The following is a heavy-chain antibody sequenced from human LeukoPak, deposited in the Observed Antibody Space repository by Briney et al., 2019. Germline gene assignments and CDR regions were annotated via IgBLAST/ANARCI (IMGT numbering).Heavy chain of an antibody. Sequence: SETLSLTCTVSGGSISSYYWSWIRQPPGKGLEWIGYIYYSGSTNYNPSLKSRVTISVDTSKNQFSLKLSSVTAADTAVYYCARGGGIAVAGDFDYRGQGTLVTVSS. V-gene: IGHV4-59*01. CDR3: ARGGGIAVAGDFDY. D-gene: IGHD6-19*01. CDR2: IYYSGST. CDR1: GGSISSYY. J-gene: IGHJ4*02.